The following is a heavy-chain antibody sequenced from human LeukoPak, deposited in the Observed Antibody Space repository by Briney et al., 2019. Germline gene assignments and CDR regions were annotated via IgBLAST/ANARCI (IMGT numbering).Heavy chain of an antibody. CDR3: ARGIEVTGIGEHFDY. V-gene: IGHV1-2*02. D-gene: IGHD6-19*01. CDR2: INPNSGGT. Sequence: ASVKVSCKASGYTFTDYYMQWVRQAPGQGLVWVGWINPNSGGTNYAQKFQGRVTMTRDTSIHTAYMDLSSLRSDDTAVYSCARGIEVTGIGEHFDYWGQGTLVTVSS. J-gene: IGHJ4*02. CDR1: GYTFTDYY.